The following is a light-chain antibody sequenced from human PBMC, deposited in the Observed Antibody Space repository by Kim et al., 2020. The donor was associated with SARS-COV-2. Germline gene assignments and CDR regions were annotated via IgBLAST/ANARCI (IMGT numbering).Light chain of an antibody. J-gene: IGLJ3*02. Sequence: NFMLTQPHSVSESPGKTVTISCTRSSGNIASNYMQWYQQRPGSAPTIVIYEDTQRPSGVPDRFSGSIDSSSNSACLTISGLKTEDEADYYCQSYDNTNQVFGGGTQLTVL. CDR2: EDT. V-gene: IGLV6-57*04. CDR3: QSYDNTNQV. CDR1: SGNIASNY.